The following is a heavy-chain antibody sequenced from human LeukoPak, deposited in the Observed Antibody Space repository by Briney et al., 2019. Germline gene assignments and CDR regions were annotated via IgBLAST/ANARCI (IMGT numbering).Heavy chain of an antibody. Sequence: GGSLRLSCVASGFTFSDFAMSWVRQTPGKRLEWVASTDGTGGDSYYADAVKGRFTISRDDSRDTLYLQMNSLKAEDAAVYYCAKDAFSYNGVFDPSDIWGQGTMVTVSS. CDR2: TDGTGGDS. D-gene: IGHD3-3*01. CDR3: AKDAFSYNGVFDPSDI. J-gene: IGHJ3*02. V-gene: IGHV3-23*01. CDR1: GFTFSDFA.